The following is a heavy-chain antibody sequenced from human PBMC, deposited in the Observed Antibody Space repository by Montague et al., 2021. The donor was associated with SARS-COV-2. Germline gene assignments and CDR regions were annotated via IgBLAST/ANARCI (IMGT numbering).Heavy chain of an antibody. D-gene: IGHD4-23*01. Sequence: SLRLSCAASGFTFSSYAMHWVRQAPGKGLEWVAVISYDGSNKYYXDSVKGRFTISRDNSKNTLYLQMNSLRAEDTAVYYCARDLYGGLYYFDYWGQGTLVTVSS. V-gene: IGHV3-30-3*01. J-gene: IGHJ4*02. CDR1: GFTFSSYA. CDR2: ISYDGSNK. CDR3: ARDLYGGLYYFDY.